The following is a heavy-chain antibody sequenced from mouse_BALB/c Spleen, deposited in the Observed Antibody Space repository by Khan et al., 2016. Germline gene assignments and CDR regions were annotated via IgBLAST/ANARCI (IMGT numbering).Heavy chain of an antibody. D-gene: IGHD1-1*01. CDR2: IWTGGGT. Sequence: QVQLKEPGPGLVAPSQSLSITCTVSGFSLTSYDISWIRQPPGKGLEWLGGIWTGGGTNYNSAFMSRMIISKDNSKSQVFLKMNSLQTDDTAIYYCVREGYGTTYGAIDYWGQGTSVTVSS. CDR3: VREGYGTTYGAIDY. V-gene: IGHV2-9-2*01. J-gene: IGHJ4*01. CDR1: GFSLTSYD.